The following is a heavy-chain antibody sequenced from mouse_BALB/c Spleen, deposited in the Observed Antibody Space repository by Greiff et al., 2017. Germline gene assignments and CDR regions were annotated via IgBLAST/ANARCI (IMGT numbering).Heavy chain of an antibody. D-gene: IGHD2-1*01. CDR1: GFTFSSYT. CDR2: ISSGGSYT. V-gene: IGHV5-6-4*01. Sequence: EVMLVESGGGLVKPGGSLKLSCAASGFTFSSYTMSWVRQTPEKRLEWVATISSGGSYTYYPDSVKGRFTISRDNAKNTLYLQMSSLKSEDTAMYYCTSVYGNYGAMDYWGQGTSVTVSS. CDR3: TSVYGNYGAMDY. J-gene: IGHJ4*01.